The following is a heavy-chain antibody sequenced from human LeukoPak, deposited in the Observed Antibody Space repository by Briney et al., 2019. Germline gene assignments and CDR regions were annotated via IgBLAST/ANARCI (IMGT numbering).Heavy chain of an antibody. CDR1: GFTFSGSA. CDR2: IRSKANSYAT. CDR3: TRMATIHY. V-gene: IGHV3-73*01. Sequence: AGGSLRLSCAASGFTFSGSAMHWVRQASGQGLEWVGRIRSKANSYATAYAASVKGRFTISRDDSKNTAYLQMNSLKTEDTAVYYCTRMATIHYWGQGTLVTVSS. D-gene: IGHD5-12*01. J-gene: IGHJ4*02.